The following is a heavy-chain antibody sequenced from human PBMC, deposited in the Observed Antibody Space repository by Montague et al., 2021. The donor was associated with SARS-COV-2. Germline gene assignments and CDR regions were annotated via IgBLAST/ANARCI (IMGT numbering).Heavy chain of an antibody. CDR3: AGGYDYVWGSYRYLHWFDP. V-gene: IGHV4-34*01. CDR2: INHSGST. Sequence: SETLSLTCAVYGGSFSGYYWSWIRQPPGKGLEWIGEINHSGSTNYNPSLMSRVTISVDTSKNQFSLKLSSVTAADTAVYYCAGGYDYVWGSYRYLHWFDPWGQGTLVTVSS. CDR1: GGSFSGYY. J-gene: IGHJ5*02. D-gene: IGHD3-16*02.